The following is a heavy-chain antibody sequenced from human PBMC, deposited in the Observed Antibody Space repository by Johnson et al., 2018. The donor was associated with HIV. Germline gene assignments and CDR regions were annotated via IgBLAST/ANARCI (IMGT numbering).Heavy chain of an antibody. Sequence: MLLVESGGGVVQPGGSLRLSCAAPGFTFDDYDMSWVRQAPGKGLEWVSGIKWNGDTTSYVDSLKGRFTISRDNAKNSLYLQMNSLRGEDTALYYCARAGGAVGVNGFDMWGQGTMVTVSS. CDR3: ARAGGAVGVNGFDM. D-gene: IGHD1-26*01. J-gene: IGHJ3*02. V-gene: IGHV3-20*04. CDR1: GFTFDDYD. CDR2: IKWNGDTT.